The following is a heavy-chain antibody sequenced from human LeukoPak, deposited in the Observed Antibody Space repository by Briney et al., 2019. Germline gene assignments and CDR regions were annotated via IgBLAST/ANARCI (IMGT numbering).Heavy chain of an antibody. CDR3: ARDHLVRGVIVGANWFDP. D-gene: IGHD3-10*01. CDR1: GFTFSSYA. Sequence: GGSLRLSCAASGFTFSSYAMHWVRQAPGKGLEWLAVISYDGSNKYYADSVKGRFTISRDNSKNTLYLQMNSLRAEDTAVYYCARDHLVRGVIVGANWFDPWGQGTLVTVSS. CDR2: ISYDGSNK. V-gene: IGHV3-30*04. J-gene: IGHJ5*02.